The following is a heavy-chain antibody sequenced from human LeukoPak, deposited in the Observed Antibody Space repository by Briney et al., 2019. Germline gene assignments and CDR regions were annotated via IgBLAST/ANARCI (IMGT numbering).Heavy chain of an antibody. Sequence: SETLSLTCTVSGGSISSYYWSWIRQPPGKGLEWIGYIYYSGSTNYNPSLKSRVTISVDTSKNQFSLKLSSVTAADTAVYYCARSSSWWGYYFDYWGQGTLVTVSS. J-gene: IGHJ4*02. CDR3: ARSSSWWGYYFDY. CDR2: IYYSGST. CDR1: GGSISSYY. D-gene: IGHD6-13*01. V-gene: IGHV4-59*01.